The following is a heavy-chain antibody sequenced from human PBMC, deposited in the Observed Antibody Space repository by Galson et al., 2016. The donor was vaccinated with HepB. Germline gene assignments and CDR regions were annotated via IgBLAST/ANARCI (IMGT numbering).Heavy chain of an antibody. CDR3: AREPPHGGGPCRGGSCYSDTWFDP. J-gene: IGHJ5*02. Sequence: CAISGDSVSSNSAAWNWIRQSPSRGLEWLGRTYFRSKWYNDYALSVKSRITINPDISKNQFSLQLNSMTPEDTAVYYCAREPPHGGGPCRGGSCYSDTWFDPWGQGTQVTVSS. D-gene: IGHD2-15*01. CDR1: GDSVSSNSAA. CDR2: TYFRSKWYN. V-gene: IGHV6-1*01.